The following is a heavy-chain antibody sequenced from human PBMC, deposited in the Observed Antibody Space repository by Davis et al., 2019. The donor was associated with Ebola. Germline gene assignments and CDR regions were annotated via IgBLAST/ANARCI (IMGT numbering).Heavy chain of an antibody. CDR2: INHSGST. CDR3: ARGNWERNYYYYGIDV. CDR1: GGSFSGYY. V-gene: IGHV4-34*01. J-gene: IGHJ6*02. Sequence: SETLSLTCAVYGGSFSGYYWSWIRQPQGKGLEWIGEINHSGSTNYNPSLKSRVTISVDTSKNQFSLKLSSVTAADTAVYYCARGNWERNYYYYGIDVWGQGTTVTVSS. D-gene: IGHD3-16*01.